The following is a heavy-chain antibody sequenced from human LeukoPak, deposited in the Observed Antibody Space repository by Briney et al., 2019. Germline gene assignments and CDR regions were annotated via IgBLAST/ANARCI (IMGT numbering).Heavy chain of an antibody. Sequence: SVKVSCKASGGTFSSYAISWVRQAPGQGLEWMGGIIPIFGTANYAQKFQGRVTITTDESTSTAYMELSSLRSDDTAVYYCARRMGATTYYFDYWGQGTLVTVSS. D-gene: IGHD1-26*01. CDR2: IIPIFGTA. CDR3: ARRMGATTYYFDY. V-gene: IGHV1-69*05. J-gene: IGHJ4*02. CDR1: GGTFSSYA.